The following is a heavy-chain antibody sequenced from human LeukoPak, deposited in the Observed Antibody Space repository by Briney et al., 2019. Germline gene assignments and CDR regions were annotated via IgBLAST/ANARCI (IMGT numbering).Heavy chain of an antibody. CDR3: SRDFYLPGDPWYFDF. V-gene: IGHV4-39*07. D-gene: IGHD3-10*01. CDR1: GGSISRSSYY. CDR2: IYSSGGT. J-gene: IGHJ4*02. Sequence: PSETLSLTCTVSGGSISRSSYYWGWFRQPPGKGLEWIGSIYSSGGTYYNPSLKSRVTISLDTSKNQFSLKLTSVTAADTAMYYFSRDFYLPGDPWYFDFWGQGTLVTVSS.